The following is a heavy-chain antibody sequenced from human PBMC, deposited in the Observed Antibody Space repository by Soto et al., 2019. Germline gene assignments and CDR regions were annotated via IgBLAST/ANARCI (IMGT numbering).Heavy chain of an antibody. CDR2: ISSRGSTI. D-gene: IGHD1-26*01. J-gene: IGHJ6*02. V-gene: IGHV3-11*01. CDR1: GFTFSDYY. CDR3: AGDWETVALSYGMDV. Sequence: QVQLAESGGGLVKPGGSLRLSCAASGFTFSDYYMNWIRQAPGKGLEWVSYISSRGSTIYYADSVRGRFTISRDNAKNSLFLQMNRLGAEDTAVYYCAGDWETVALSYGMDVWGQGTTVTVSS.